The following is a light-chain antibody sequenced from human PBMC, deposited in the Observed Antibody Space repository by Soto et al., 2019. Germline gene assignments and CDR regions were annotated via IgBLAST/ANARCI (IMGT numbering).Light chain of an antibody. Sequence: IVLTQSPATLSLSPGERATLSCRASQSVKSHVAWYQLKPGQSPRLLIFDTTNRATGTPTRFSGSGSRTDFTLTISRLEPEDFAVYYCQQRGNWPVTFGGGTKVEI. CDR1: QSVKSH. V-gene: IGKV3-11*01. J-gene: IGKJ4*01. CDR3: QQRGNWPVT. CDR2: DTT.